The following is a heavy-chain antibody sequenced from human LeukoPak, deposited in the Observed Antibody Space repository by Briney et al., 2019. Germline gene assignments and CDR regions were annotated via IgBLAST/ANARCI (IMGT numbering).Heavy chain of an antibody. J-gene: IGHJ3*02. D-gene: IGHD1-14*01. CDR3: ATGITRKAFDI. CDR1: GGSFSGYY. CDR2: INHSGST. Sequence: SETLSLTCAVYGGSFSGYYWSWIRQPPGKGLEWIGEINHSGSTNYNPSLKSRVTISVDTSKNQFSLKLSSVTAADTAVYYCATGITRKAFDIWGQGTMVTVSS. V-gene: IGHV4-34*01.